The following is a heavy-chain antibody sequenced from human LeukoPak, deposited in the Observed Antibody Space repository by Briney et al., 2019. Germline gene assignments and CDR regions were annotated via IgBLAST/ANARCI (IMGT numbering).Heavy chain of an antibody. D-gene: IGHD6-13*01. V-gene: IGHV1-18*01. CDR1: GYTFTSYG. CDR3: ARGPSWQQLVTLMSGYYYYMDI. Sequence: ASVKVSCKASGYTFTSYGINWVRQAPGQGLEWMGWISPYNGNTNYAQNLQGRVTMTRDTSISAAYMEVSRLRSDDTAVYYCARGPSWQQLVTLMSGYYYYMDIWGKGTTVTVSS. CDR2: ISPYNGNT. J-gene: IGHJ6*03.